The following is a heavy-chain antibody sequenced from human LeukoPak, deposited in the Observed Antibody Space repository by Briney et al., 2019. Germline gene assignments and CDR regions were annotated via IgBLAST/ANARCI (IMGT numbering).Heavy chain of an antibody. CDR1: GDSISSSTYY. J-gene: IGHJ4*02. CDR3: ARALDTSPWGYFDY. D-gene: IGHD7-27*01. V-gene: IGHV4-39*07. Sequence: SETLSLTCTVSGDSISSSTYYWGWIRQPPGMGLEWIASVYYSGSTYNNPSLKSRVTISVDTSKNQFSLKLKSVTAADTAVYYCARALDTSPWGYFDYWGQGTLVTVSS. CDR2: VYYSGST.